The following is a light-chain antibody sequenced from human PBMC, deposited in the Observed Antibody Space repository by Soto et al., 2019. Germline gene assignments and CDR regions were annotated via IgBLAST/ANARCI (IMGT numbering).Light chain of an antibody. V-gene: IGKV3-20*01. CDR1: QSVSSSY. J-gene: IGKJ2*01. CDR3: QRYGSS. CDR2: GAS. Sequence: EIVLTQSPGTLSLSQGERATLSCRASQSVSSSYLAWYQQKPGQAPRLLIYGASSRATGIPDRFSGSGSGTDFTLTISRLEPEDFAVDYCQRYGSSFGQGTKLEIK.